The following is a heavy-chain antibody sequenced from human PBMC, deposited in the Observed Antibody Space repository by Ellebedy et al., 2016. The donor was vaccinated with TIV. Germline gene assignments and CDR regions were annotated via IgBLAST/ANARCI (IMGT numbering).Heavy chain of an antibody. CDR3: AKDMELSF. D-gene: IGHD4/OR15-4a*01. J-gene: IGHJ4*02. Sequence: GESLKISXASSGVTFSSYSMNWVRQHPGGGLEWVSLISSSGANAYYGDSVKGRFTISRDNSKNTLHLQMNSLRAEDTAVYYCAKDMELSFWGQGSLVTVSS. CDR2: ISSSGANA. V-gene: IGHV3-23*01. CDR1: GVTFSSYS.